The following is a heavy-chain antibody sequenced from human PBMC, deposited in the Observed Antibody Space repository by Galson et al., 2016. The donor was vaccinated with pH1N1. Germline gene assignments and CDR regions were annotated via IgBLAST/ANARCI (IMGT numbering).Heavy chain of an antibody. V-gene: IGHV3-74*01. Sequence: SLRLSCAASGFTLSSDWMHWIRQTPGKGLVWVSRTNPSGTTINYADSVKGRFTISRDNAKNSLYLQMNSLRVEDTAVYYCARDYYYYYGMDVWGQGTTVTVSS. J-gene: IGHJ6*02. CDR2: TNPSGTTI. CDR3: ARDYYYYYGMDV. CDR1: GFTLSSDW.